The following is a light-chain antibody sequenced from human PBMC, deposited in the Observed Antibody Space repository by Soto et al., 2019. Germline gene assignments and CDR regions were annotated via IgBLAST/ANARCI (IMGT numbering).Light chain of an antibody. V-gene: IGLV1-40*01. CDR3: QSYASSLTLRV. Sequence: QSVLTQPPSVSGAPGQRVTISCTGSRSNIGAGYDVHWYQQLPGTAPKLLIYGNSNRPSGVPDRFSGSKSGTSASLAITGLQADDEADYYCQSYASSLTLRVFGTGTKLTVL. CDR1: RSNIGAGYD. J-gene: IGLJ1*01. CDR2: GNS.